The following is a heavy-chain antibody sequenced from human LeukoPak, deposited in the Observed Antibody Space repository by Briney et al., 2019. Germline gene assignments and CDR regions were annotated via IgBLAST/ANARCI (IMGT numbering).Heavy chain of an antibody. V-gene: IGHV1-18*01. Sequence: ASVKVSCKASGYTFTSYGISWVRQAPGQGLEWMGWISGYNGDTKYVQKLQGRVTMTTDTSTSTAYMELRSLRSDDTAVYYCARGRGGPYYSYYYMDVWGKGTTVTVSS. J-gene: IGHJ6*03. CDR3: ARGRGGPYYSYYYMDV. D-gene: IGHD3-16*01. CDR2: ISGYNGDT. CDR1: GYTFTSYG.